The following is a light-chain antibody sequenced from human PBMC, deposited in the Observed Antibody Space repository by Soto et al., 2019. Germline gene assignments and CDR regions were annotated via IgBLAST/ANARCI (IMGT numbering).Light chain of an antibody. CDR3: SSYSISSTLGV. Sequence: QSALTQPASVSGSPGQSITISCTGTSSDVGSYNYVSWYQQHPGKAPKLMIYDVSNRPSGVSNRFSGSNSGNTASLTISGLQAEDEADYYCSSYSISSTLGVFGGGTQLTVL. V-gene: IGLV2-14*01. CDR1: SSDVGSYNY. CDR2: DVS. J-gene: IGLJ2*01.